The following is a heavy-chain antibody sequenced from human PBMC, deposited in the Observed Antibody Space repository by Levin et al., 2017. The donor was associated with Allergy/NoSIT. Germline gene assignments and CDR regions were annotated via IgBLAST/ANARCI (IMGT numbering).Heavy chain of an antibody. V-gene: IGHV3-11*05. CDR3: ARVFENYDILTGFFYPN. D-gene: IGHD3-9*01. CDR2: ISSSSSYT. J-gene: IGHJ4*02. CDR1: GFTFSDYY. Sequence: GGSLRLSCAASGFTFSDYYMSWIRQAPGKGLEWVSYISSSSSYTNYADSVKGRFTISRDNAKNSLYLQMNSLRAEDTAVYYCARVFENYDILTGFFYPNWGQGTLVTVSS.